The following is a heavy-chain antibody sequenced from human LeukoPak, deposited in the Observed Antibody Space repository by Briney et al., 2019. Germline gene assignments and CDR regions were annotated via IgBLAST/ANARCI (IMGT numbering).Heavy chain of an antibody. CDR2: IDPSDSYT. V-gene: IGHV5-10-1*01. J-gene: IGHJ4*02. Sequence: GESLKISCKDSGYIFTSYWISWVRQMPGKGLEWMGRIDPSDSYTNYSPSFQGHVTISADRSISTSYLQWSSLKASDTAMYYCARSRSSGWYEDYWGQGTLVTVSS. D-gene: IGHD6-19*01. CDR1: GYIFTSYW. CDR3: ARSRSSGWYEDY.